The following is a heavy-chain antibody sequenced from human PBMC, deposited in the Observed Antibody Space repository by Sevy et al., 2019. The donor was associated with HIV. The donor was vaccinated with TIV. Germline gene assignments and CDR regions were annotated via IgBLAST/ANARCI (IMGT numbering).Heavy chain of an antibody. D-gene: IGHD3-10*01. J-gene: IGHJ3*02. V-gene: IGHV3-21*01. CDR3: ARPYGSGSWEAFDI. CDR2: ISSSGNYI. CDR1: GLTFNTYT. Sequence: GESLKISCAASGLTFNTYTMNWVRQAPGEGLEWVSSISSSGNYIYYADSVKGRFTISRDNAKNSLFLQMNNLRAEDTAVYYCARPYGSGSWEAFDIWGQGTMVTVSS.